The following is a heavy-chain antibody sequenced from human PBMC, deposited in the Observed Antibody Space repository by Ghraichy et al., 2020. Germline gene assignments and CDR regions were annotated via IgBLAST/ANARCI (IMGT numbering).Heavy chain of an antibody. CDR3: AKNIRVVSLLDS. D-gene: IGHD3-10*01. CDR1: GFTFLLYR. V-gene: IGHV3-23*01. Sequence: GGSLRLSCAASGFTFLLYRMTWVRQAPGKGLEWVSGIRDDGRNTYYTNSVKGRFTISRDNSKNTLFLHMRDLRAEDTAIYYCAKNIRVVSLLDSWGPGTLVSVSS. J-gene: IGHJ4*02. CDR2: IRDDGRNT.